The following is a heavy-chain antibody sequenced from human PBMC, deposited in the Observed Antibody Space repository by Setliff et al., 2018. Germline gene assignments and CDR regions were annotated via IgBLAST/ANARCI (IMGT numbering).Heavy chain of an antibody. V-gene: IGHV4-34*01. CDR1: GVSFSDYY. J-gene: IGHJ4*02. CDR3: RFWSGYLKNDY. Sequence: SETLSLTCTVYGVSFSDYYWGWVRQSPGKGLDWIGEINHSGTTSYDPSLEGRISISVDTSKRQFSLKLSSVTAADMAVYYCRFWSGYLKNDYWGRGTLVTVSS. D-gene: IGHD3-3*01. CDR2: INHSGTT.